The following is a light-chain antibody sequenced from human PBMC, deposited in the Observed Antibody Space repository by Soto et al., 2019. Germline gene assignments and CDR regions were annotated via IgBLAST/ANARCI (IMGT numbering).Light chain of an antibody. CDR2: EVT. J-gene: IGLJ1*01. CDR3: TSYVGGQNV. CDR1: SSDLRDYDY. Sequence: QSAPTHPPSASGSLGQSVSISCTGTSSDLRDYDYVSWYQHHPGKAPKLMIFEVTGRPSGVPRRFSGAKSGKTASLTVSGLQTEDEADDYCTSYVGGQNVFGTGTKLTVL. V-gene: IGLV2-8*01.